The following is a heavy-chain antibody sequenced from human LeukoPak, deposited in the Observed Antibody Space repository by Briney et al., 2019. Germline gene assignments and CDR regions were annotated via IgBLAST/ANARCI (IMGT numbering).Heavy chain of an antibody. Sequence: TGGSLRLSCAASGFTFSSYWMHWVRQAPGKGLVWVSRINSDGSSTSYADSVKGRFTISRDNAKNTLYLQMNSLRAEDTAVYYCASYPSVTTCYYYYYGMDVWGQGTTVTVSS. V-gene: IGHV3-74*01. CDR3: ASYPSVTTCYYYYYGMDV. CDR1: GFTFSSYW. J-gene: IGHJ6*02. CDR2: INSDGSST. D-gene: IGHD4-11*01.